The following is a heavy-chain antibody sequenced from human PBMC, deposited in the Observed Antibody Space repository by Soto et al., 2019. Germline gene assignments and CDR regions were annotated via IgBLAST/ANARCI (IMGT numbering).Heavy chain of an antibody. CDR2: ISPDGSAK. V-gene: IGHV3-7*01. J-gene: IGHJ4*02. CDR3: SRSLDS. CDR1: GFTFSNFW. Sequence: GGSLRLSCAASGFTFSNFWMDWVRQAPGKGLEWVANISPDGSAKQYVNSVKGRFTISRDNARNSLYLQMNSLTAEDSALYYCSRSLDSWGQGTRVTVSS.